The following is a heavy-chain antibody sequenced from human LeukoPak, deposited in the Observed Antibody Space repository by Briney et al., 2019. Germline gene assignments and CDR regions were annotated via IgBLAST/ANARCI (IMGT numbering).Heavy chain of an antibody. D-gene: IGHD5-18*01. J-gene: IGHJ4*02. CDR1: GFTFSSYS. Sequence: PGVSLRLFCAAFGFTFSSYSMNCVRQAPGKGLECVSSITSSSSYIYYADSVKGRFTISRDNAKNSLYLQMNSLRAEDTAVYYCAKGYSYGWDFDYWGQGTLVTVSS. CDR3: AKGYSYGWDFDY. CDR2: ITSSSSYI. V-gene: IGHV3-21*01.